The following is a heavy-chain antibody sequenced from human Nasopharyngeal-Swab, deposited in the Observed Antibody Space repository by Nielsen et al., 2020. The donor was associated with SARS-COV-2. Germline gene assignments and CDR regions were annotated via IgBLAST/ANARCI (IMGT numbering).Heavy chain of an antibody. CDR3: ARLGGDGWYFDL. CDR2: INQDGSEK. D-gene: IGHD2-21*02. Sequence: GESLKISCAASGFTFSSYWMSWVRQAPGKGLEWVANINQDGSEKYYVDSVKGRFTISRDSANNFLYLQMNSLRAEDTAVYYCARLGGDGWYFDLWGRGTLVTVSS. CDR1: GFTFSSYW. J-gene: IGHJ2*01. V-gene: IGHV3-7*03.